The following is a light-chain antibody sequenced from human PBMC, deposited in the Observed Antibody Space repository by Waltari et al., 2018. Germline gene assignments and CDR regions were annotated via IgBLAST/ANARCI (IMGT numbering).Light chain of an antibody. J-gene: IGKJ2*01. CDR2: WAS. CDR3: QQYYSTPYT. V-gene: IGKV4-1*01. Sequence: DIVMTQSPDSLAVSLGERAAINCKSSQSVLYSSNNENYLAWYQQKPGQPPKLLIYWASTRDSGVPDRFSGSGSATDFTLTISILQAEDVAVYSCQQYYSTPYTFGQGTKLEIK. CDR1: QSVLYSSNNENY.